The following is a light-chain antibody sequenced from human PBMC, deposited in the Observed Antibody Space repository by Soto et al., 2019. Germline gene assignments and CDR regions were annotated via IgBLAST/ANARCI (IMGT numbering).Light chain of an antibody. Sequence: IVLTQSPATLSVSPGETATLSCRTSQYVGTRLAWYQHKPGQDPRLLIYYTSNRATGVPDRFSGSGSGTDFTLTISSLSPEDFAIYYCHQRQSWPRTCGQGTKVDIK. CDR3: HQRQSWPRT. CDR1: QYVGTR. J-gene: IGKJ1*01. CDR2: YTS. V-gene: IGKV3-11*01.